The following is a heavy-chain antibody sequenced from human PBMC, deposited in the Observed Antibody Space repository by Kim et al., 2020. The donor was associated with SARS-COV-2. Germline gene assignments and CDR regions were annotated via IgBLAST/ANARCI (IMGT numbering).Heavy chain of an antibody. CDR2: TGSRGETT. Sequence: GGSLRLSCAASGFTFSSYGMNWVRQAPGKGLEWVAVTGSRGETTYYADSVKGRFTISRDNSMNTLHLQMNSLRAEDTAVYYCATGSIAMAGRQYFHYWGQGTLVTVSS. D-gene: IGHD6-19*01. J-gene: IGHJ4*02. V-gene: IGHV3-23*01. CDR1: GFTFSSYG. CDR3: ATGSIAMAGRQYFHY.